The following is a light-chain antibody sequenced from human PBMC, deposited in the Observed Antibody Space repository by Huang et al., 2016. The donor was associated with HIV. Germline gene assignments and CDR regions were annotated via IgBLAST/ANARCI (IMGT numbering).Light chain of an antibody. CDR3: LQSYSMFRT. J-gene: IGKJ2*01. V-gene: IGKV1-39*01. CDR1: QNIDIY. Sequence: EIQMTQSPSSLSASVGDTVTITCRASQNIDIYSNWYQQRPGKAPKLLIYTASSLQTGVPSRFSGSGSGTDFTLTIDSLQPEDFATYYCLQSYSMFRTFGQGTKLDFK. CDR2: TAS.